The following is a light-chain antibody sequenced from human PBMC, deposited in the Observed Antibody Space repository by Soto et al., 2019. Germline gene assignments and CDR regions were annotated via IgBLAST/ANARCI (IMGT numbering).Light chain of an antibody. CDR3: KRYGSSPK. Sequence: EILLTQSPGTLSFSPGERATLSCRASQTISSYYLAWYQQKPGQAPRLLIFGAATRAADIPDRFSGSGSGIDFTLTISRLEPEDFAVYYCKRYGSSPKFGQGTKVDIK. CDR2: GAA. V-gene: IGKV3-20*01. CDR1: QTISSYY. J-gene: IGKJ1*01.